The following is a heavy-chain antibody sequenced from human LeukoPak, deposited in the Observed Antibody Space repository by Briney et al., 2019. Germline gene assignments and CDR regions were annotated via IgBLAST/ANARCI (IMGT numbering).Heavy chain of an antibody. Sequence: GGSLRLSCTASGFTFGDYAMSWVRQAPGKGLEWVGFIRGKAYGGTTEYAASVKGRFTISRDDSKSIAYLQMNSLKTEDTAVYYCTGGGSGSYSRDYYYMDVWGKGTTVTVSS. J-gene: IGHJ6*03. CDR3: TGGGSGSYSRDYYYMDV. D-gene: IGHD3-10*01. CDR1: GFTFGDYA. V-gene: IGHV3-49*04. CDR2: IRGKAYGGTT.